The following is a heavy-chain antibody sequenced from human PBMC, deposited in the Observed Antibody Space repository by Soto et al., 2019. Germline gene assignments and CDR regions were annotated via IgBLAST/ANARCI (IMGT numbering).Heavy chain of an antibody. CDR3: ARASGTVTTFYY. D-gene: IGHD4-17*01. V-gene: IGHV4-59*01. CDR2: IYYSGST. Sequence: SETLSLTCTVSGGSISSYYWSWIRQPPGKGLEWIGYIYYSGSTNYNPSLKSRVTISVDTSKNQFSLKLSSVTAADTAVYYCARASGTVTTFYYWGQGTLVTVS. J-gene: IGHJ4*02. CDR1: GGSISSYY.